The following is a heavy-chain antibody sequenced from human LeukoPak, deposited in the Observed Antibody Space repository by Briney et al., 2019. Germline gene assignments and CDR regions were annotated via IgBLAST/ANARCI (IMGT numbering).Heavy chain of an antibody. Sequence: GGSLRLSCAASGFTFDDYGMSWVRQAPGKGLEWVSGINWNGGSTGYADSVKGRFTISRDNAKNSLYLQMNRLRAEDTALYYCARRYSSSWSLYYFDYWGQGTLVTVSS. J-gene: IGHJ4*02. D-gene: IGHD6-13*01. CDR2: INWNGGST. CDR3: ARRYSSSWSLYYFDY. CDR1: GFTFDDYG. V-gene: IGHV3-20*04.